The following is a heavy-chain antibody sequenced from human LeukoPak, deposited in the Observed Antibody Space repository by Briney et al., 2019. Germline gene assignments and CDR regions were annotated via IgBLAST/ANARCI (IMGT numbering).Heavy chain of an antibody. D-gene: IGHD6-6*01. CDR3: ARSDSSSSLVLGSYYGMDV. CDR1: GGSISSSSYS. CDR2: IYDSGNT. J-gene: IGHJ6*02. Sequence: PSETLSLTCTVSGGSISSSSYSWGWIRQPPGKGLEWIGTIYDSGNTYYHPSLKSRVTISVDTSKNQFSLHLSSVTAADTAVYYCARSDSSSSLVLGSYYGMDVWGQGTTVTVSS. V-gene: IGHV4-39*01.